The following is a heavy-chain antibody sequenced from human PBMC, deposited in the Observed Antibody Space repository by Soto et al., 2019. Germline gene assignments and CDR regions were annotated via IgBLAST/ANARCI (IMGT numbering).Heavy chain of an antibody. Sequence: QVQLVQSGAEVKKPGSSVKVSCKASGGTFSSYTISWVRQAPGQGLEWMGRIIPGLGLPNYAQKFQGRVTITAEKYASTAYMELSALRSEDTAVYYCARDRWSSTTCARGDWYFDLWGRGTLVTVTS. D-gene: IGHD2-2*01. CDR2: IIPGLGLP. J-gene: IGHJ2*01. CDR3: ARDRWSSTTCARGDWYFDL. CDR1: GGTFSSYT. V-gene: IGHV1-69*08.